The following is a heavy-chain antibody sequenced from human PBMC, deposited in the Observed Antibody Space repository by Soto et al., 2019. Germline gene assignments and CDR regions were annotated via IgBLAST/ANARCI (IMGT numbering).Heavy chain of an antibody. Sequence: EVQVLESGGGLVQPGGSLRLSCAASGFTFSNYAMSWVRQAPGKGLEWVSGVSGSGATTYYADSVKGRFTISRDNSKNTMFLEVNSLSAEATAVYYCAKGSRDILVRGVNYFDFWGQGTLVTVSS. D-gene: IGHD3-10*01. CDR2: VSGSGATT. CDR3: AKGSRDILVRGVNYFDF. CDR1: GFTFSNYA. J-gene: IGHJ4*02. V-gene: IGHV3-23*01.